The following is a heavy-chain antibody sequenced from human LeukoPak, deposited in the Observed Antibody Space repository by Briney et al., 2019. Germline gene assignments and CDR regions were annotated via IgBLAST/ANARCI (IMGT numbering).Heavy chain of an antibody. CDR1: GDSISSGSYY. D-gene: IGHD2-15*01. V-gene: IGHV4-61*02. CDR3: AREKVGYCSGGSCYYNHYYYYGMDV. J-gene: IGHJ6*02. Sequence: PSETLSLTCTVSGDSISSGSYYWRWIRQPAGKGLEWIERIYTSGSTNYNPSLKSRVTISVDTSKNQFSLKLSSVTAADTAVYYCAREKVGYCSGGSCYYNHYYYYGMDVWGQGTTVTVSS. CDR2: IYTSGST.